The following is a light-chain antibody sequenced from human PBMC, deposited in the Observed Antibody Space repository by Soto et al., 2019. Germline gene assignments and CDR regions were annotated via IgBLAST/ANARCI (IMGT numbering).Light chain of an antibody. V-gene: IGKV4-1*01. Sequence: DIVMTQSPDSLAVSLGERATINCKSSQSVLYSSNNKNYLAWYQQKPGQPPKLLIYWASTRESGVPDRFSGSGSGTDYPLTISILQAEDVAVHYCQPYSRPWTFGQGTKVEIK. J-gene: IGKJ1*01. CDR3: QPYSRPWT. CDR1: QSVLYSSNNKNY. CDR2: WAS.